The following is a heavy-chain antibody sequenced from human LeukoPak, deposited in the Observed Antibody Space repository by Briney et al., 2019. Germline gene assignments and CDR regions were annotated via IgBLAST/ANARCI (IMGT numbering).Heavy chain of an antibody. CDR1: GGSISSGDYY. V-gene: IGHV4-39*07. CDR3: ASGPIAVAATGDS. Sequence: SETLSLTCTVSGGSISSGDYYWSWIRQPPGKGLEWIGEINHSGSTNYNPSLKGRVTISVDTSKNQFSLKLSSVTAADTAVYYCASGPIAVAATGDSWGQGTLVTVSS. CDR2: INHSGST. D-gene: IGHD6-19*01. J-gene: IGHJ4*02.